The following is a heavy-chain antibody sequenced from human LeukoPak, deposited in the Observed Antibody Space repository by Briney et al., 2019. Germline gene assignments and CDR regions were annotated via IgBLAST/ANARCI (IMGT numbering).Heavy chain of an antibody. V-gene: IGHV3-11*04. D-gene: IGHD3-10*01. Sequence: GGSLRLSCAASGFTFSGFAMSWIRQAPGKGLEWVSYISSSGSTIYYADSVKGRFTISRDNAKNSLYLQMNSLRAEDTAVYYCAVAPWFGELKKYYYYYYMDVWGKGTTVTISS. CDR1: GFTFSGFA. CDR2: ISSSGSTI. J-gene: IGHJ6*03. CDR3: AVAPWFGELKKYYYYYYMDV.